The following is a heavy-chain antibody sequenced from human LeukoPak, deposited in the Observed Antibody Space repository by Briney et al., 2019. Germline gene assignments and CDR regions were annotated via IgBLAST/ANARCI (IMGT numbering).Heavy chain of an antibody. CDR3: ARAPALIYCSSSACYEHDY. D-gene: IGHD2-2*01. J-gene: IGHJ4*02. CDR2: ISYDGSNK. V-gene: IGHV3-30*03. Sequence: GRSLRLSCAASGLTFSSYGMHWVRQAPGKGLEWVAVISYDGSNKYYADSVKGRFTFSRDNSKNTLYLQMNSLRAEDTAVYYCARAPALIYCSSSACYEHDYWGQGTLVTVSS. CDR1: GLTFSSYG.